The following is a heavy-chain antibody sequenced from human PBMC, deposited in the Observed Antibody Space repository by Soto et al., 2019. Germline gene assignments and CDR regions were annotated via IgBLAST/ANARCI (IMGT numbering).Heavy chain of an antibody. J-gene: IGHJ5*02. CDR2: ISYDGSNK. D-gene: IGHD3-10*01. CDR1: GFTFSSYA. CDR3: ASLGNTYYYGSGSFRNWFDP. Sequence: QVQLVESGGGVVQPGRSLRLSCAASGFTFSSYAMHWVRQAPGKGLEWVAVISYDGSNKYYADSVKGRFTISRDNSKNTLYLQMNILRAEDTAVYYCASLGNTYYYGSGSFRNWFDPWGQGTLVTVSS. V-gene: IGHV3-30-3*01.